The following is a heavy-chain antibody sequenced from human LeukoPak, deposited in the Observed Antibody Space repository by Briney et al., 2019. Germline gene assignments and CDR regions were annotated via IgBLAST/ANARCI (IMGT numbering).Heavy chain of an antibody. D-gene: IGHD3-9*01. CDR1: AGSISSGSHY. CDR2: IYISGST. CDR3: ARERGSLTGYLSIDY. V-gene: IGHV4-61*02. Sequence: PSETLSLTCTVSAGSISSGSHYWTWIRQPAGKGLEWIGRIYISGSTNYNASLKSRVTISVDTSKNQFSLKLSSVTAADTAVYYCARERGSLTGYLSIDYWGHGTLVTVSS. J-gene: IGHJ4*01.